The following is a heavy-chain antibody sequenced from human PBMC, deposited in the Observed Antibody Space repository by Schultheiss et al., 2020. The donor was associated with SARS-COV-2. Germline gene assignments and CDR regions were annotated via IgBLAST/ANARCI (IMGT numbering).Heavy chain of an antibody. D-gene: IGHD3-22*01. J-gene: IGHJ4*02. V-gene: IGHV4-59*08. CDR2: IYDSGTT. CDR3: ARGWRRGGLGYYYDSSGPMYYFDY. CDR1: GGSISSYY. Sequence: SETLSLTCSVSGGSISSYYWNWIRQPPGKGLEWVGYIYDSGTTNYNPSLKSRVTISVDTSKNQFSLKLSSVTAADTAVYYCARGWRRGGLGYYYDSSGPMYYFDYWGQGTLVTVSS.